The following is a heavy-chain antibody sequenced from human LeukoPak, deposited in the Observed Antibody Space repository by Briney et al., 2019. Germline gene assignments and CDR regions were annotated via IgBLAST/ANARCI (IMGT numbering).Heavy chain of an antibody. CDR2: IVPIFCKT. D-gene: IGHD2-2*01. CDR1: GGSFSSNI. CDR3: ARGWGIPAPISWFDP. V-gene: IGHV1-69*05. Sequence: SVKVSCKGSGGSFSSNIIGWVRQAPGQGGEWMGGIVPIFCKTKYAQKFQGRVTITTDESSSTAYMELSSLRSDDTAIYYCARGWGIPAPISWFDPWGQGTLVTVSS. J-gene: IGHJ5*02.